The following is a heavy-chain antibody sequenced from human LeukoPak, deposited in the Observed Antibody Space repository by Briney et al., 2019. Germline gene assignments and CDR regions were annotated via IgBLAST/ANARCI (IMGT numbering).Heavy chain of an antibody. CDR1: GYTFTSYG. D-gene: IGHD2-2*01. Sequence: ASVTVSCKASGYTFTSYGISWVRQAPGQGLEWMGWISAYNGNTNYAQTLQGRVTMTTDTSTSTAYMELRSLRSDDTAVYYCARDRIVVVPAANYGMDVWGQGTTVTVSS. V-gene: IGHV1-18*01. J-gene: IGHJ6*02. CDR2: ISAYNGNT. CDR3: ARDRIVVVPAANYGMDV.